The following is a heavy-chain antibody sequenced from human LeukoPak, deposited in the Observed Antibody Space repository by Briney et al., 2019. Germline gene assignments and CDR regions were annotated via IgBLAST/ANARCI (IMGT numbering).Heavy chain of an antibody. Sequence: GGSLRLSCEASGFTFSRYSMNWVRQAPGKGLEWVAYISSSAKTIYYEDSVKGRFTISRDNAKNSLYLQMNSLRAEDTAVYYCARGGGIVVVPAAQKAYYMDVWGKGTTVTVSS. J-gene: IGHJ6*03. V-gene: IGHV3-48*04. CDR2: ISSSAKTI. CDR1: GFTFSRYS. CDR3: ARGGGIVVVPAAQKAYYMDV. D-gene: IGHD2-2*01.